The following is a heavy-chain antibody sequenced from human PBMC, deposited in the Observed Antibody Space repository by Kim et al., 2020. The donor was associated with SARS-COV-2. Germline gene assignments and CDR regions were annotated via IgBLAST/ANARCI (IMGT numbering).Heavy chain of an antibody. V-gene: IGHV4-39*01. J-gene: IGHJ4*02. CDR1: GGSISSSSYY. D-gene: IGHD5-18*01. Sequence: SETLSLTCTVSGGSISSSSYYWGWIRQPPGKGLEWIGSIYYSGSTYYNPSLKSRVTISVDTSKNQFSLKLSSVTAADTAVYYCARLGTWIQLWLLPIDEDYWGQGTLVTVSS. CDR3: ARLGTWIQLWLLPIDEDY. CDR2: IYYSGST.